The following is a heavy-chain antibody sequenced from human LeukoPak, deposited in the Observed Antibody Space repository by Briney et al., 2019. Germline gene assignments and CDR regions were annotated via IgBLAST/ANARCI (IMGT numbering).Heavy chain of an antibody. CDR1: GYTFTGFY. D-gene: IGHD2/OR15-2a*01. CDR3: ARIEYPTDY. Sequence: ASVKVSCKTSGYTFTGFYIHWVRQAPGQGLEWMGRINPNNGGTNYAQRFQGRVTMTRDTSISTVYMELSRLTSDDTAVYYCARIEYPTDYWGQGTLVTVSS. J-gene: IGHJ4*02. CDR2: INPNNGGT. V-gene: IGHV1-2*06.